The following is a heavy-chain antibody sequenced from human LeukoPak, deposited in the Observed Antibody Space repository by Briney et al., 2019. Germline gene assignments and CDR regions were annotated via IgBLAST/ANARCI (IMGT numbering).Heavy chain of an antibody. CDR1: GGSISSYY. J-gene: IGHJ4*02. CDR3: ARNDILTGYCFDY. CDR2: IHYSGST. V-gene: IGHV4-59*08. Sequence: DPSETLSLTCTVSGGSISSYYWSWIRQPPGKGLEWIGYIHYSGSTNYNPSLKSRVTISVDTSKNQFSLKLSSVTAADTAVYYCARNDILTGYCFDYWGQGTLVTVSS. D-gene: IGHD3-9*01.